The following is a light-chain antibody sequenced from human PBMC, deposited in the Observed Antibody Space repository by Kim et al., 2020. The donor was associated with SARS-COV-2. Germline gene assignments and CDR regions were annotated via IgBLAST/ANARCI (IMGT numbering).Light chain of an antibody. CDR1: QSIGTR. Sequence: TVGDRITIACRASQSIGTRLKWDQQRPGKAPKLLIYAASSLQSGGPSRFSGTGSGTDFTLTISSLQPEDFATYYCQQSYSTPWLSFGGGTKVDIK. J-gene: IGKJ4*01. CDR2: AAS. V-gene: IGKV1-39*01. CDR3: QQSYSTPWLS.